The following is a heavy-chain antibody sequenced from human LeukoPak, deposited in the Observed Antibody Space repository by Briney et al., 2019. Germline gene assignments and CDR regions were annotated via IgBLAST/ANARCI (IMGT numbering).Heavy chain of an antibody. CDR2: ISSSGSTI. Sequence: GGSLRLSCAASGFTFSDYYMSWIRQAPGKGLEWVSYISSSGSTIYYADSVKGRFTISRDNAKNSLYLQMNSLRAEDTAVYYCARAPPLYSSGWYASLAFDIWGQGTMVTVSS. D-gene: IGHD6-19*01. CDR1: GFTFSDYY. J-gene: IGHJ3*02. CDR3: ARAPPLYSSGWYASLAFDI. V-gene: IGHV3-11*01.